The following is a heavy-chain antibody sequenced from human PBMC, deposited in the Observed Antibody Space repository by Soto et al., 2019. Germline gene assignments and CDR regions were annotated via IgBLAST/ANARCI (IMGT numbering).Heavy chain of an antibody. CDR3: AADRYNWNDAPDASDF. CDR2: IVVGSGNT. CDR1: GFTFTSSA. V-gene: IGHV1-58*02. D-gene: IGHD1-1*01. J-gene: IGHJ3*01. Sequence: SVKVSCKASGFTFTSSAMQWVRQARGQRLEWIGWIVVGSGNTNYAQKFQERVTITRDMSTSTAYMELSSLRSEDTAVYYCAADRYNWNDAPDASDFWGQGTMVTVSS.